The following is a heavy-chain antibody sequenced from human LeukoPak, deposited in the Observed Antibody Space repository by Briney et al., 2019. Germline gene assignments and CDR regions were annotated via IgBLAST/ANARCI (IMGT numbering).Heavy chain of an antibody. J-gene: IGHJ5*02. CDR3: ARGGRDADNWFDP. Sequence: PSETLSLTCIVSGGSISSSSYYWGWIRQPPGKGLEWIGYIYYSGSTNYNPSLKSRVTISVDTSKNQFSLKLSSVTAADTAVYYCARGGRDADNWFDPWGQGTLVTVSS. V-gene: IGHV4-61*05. CDR2: IYYSGST. CDR1: GGSISSSSYY. D-gene: IGHD3-16*01.